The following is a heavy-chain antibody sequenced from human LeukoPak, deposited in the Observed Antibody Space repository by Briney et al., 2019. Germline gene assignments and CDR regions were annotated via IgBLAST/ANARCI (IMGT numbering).Heavy chain of an antibody. CDR2: IKQDGSEI. CDR1: GFTMRNHW. J-gene: IGHJ4*02. Sequence: GGSLRLSCAASGFTMRNHWMSWVRQAPGKGLEWVADIKQDGSEIHYVDSVKGRFTISRDNAKNPLYLQMNSLRVEDTAVYHCVRDSDDYGDHTTRRFDYWGQGTLVTVSS. D-gene: IGHD4-17*01. V-gene: IGHV3-7*01. CDR3: VRDSDDYGDHTTRRFDY.